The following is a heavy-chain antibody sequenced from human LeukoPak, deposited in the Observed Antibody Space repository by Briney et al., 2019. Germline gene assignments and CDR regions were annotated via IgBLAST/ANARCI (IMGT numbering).Heavy chain of an antibody. V-gene: IGHV3-7*03. Sequence: GGSLRLSCAVSGFTFSTYWMSWVRQAPGKGLEWVANIKKDGSEKNYVDSVKGRFTISRDNAKNSLYLQMNSLRAEDTAVYYCVRASYYDSTGYVKDNFDYWGQGTLVTVSS. D-gene: IGHD3-22*01. CDR3: VRASYYDSTGYVKDNFDY. CDR2: IKKDGSEK. J-gene: IGHJ4*02. CDR1: GFTFSTYW.